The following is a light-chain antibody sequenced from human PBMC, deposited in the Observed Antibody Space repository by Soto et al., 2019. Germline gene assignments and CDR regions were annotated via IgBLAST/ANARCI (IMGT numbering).Light chain of an antibody. CDR3: QQTYSNLWT. V-gene: IGKV1-39*01. CDR1: QTVSRY. J-gene: IGKJ1*01. CDR2: AAS. Sequence: DIQLTQSPSSLSASVGDTVTITCRASQTVSRYLNWYQQKSGTAPKLLIYAASTLHTGVPSRFSGRGSGTDFTHTINNLQREDFADYFCQQTYSNLWTFGQGTKVEIK.